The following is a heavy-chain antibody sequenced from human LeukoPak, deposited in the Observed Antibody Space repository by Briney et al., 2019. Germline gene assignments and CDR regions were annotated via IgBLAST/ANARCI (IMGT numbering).Heavy chain of an antibody. D-gene: IGHD4-17*01. V-gene: IGHV3-23*01. CDR3: AKVRRTVTTIFDAFDI. CDR2: ISGSGGST. CDR1: GFMFTSYW. J-gene: IGHJ3*02. Sequence: PGGSLRLSCAASGFMFTSYWMSWVRQAPGKGLEWVSAISGSGGSTYYADSVKGRFTISRDNSKNTLYLQMNSLRAEDTAVYYCAKVRRTVTTIFDAFDIWGQGTMVTVSS.